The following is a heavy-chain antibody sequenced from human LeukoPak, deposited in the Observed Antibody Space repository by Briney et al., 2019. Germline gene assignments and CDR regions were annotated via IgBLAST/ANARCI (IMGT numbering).Heavy chain of an antibody. Sequence: PGGSLRLSCAASGFIFSDYYMSWIRQAPGKGLEWVSSISSSSSYIYYADSVKGRFTISRDNAKNSLYLQMNSLRAEDTAVYYCANSGYCSGGSCRPVAGAYWSQGTLVTVSS. CDR3: ANSGYCSGGSCRPVAGAY. V-gene: IGHV3-11*06. J-gene: IGHJ4*02. D-gene: IGHD2-15*01. CDR1: GFIFSDYY. CDR2: ISSSSSYI.